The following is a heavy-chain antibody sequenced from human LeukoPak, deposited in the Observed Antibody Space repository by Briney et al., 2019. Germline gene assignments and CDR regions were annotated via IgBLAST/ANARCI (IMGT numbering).Heavy chain of an antibody. J-gene: IGHJ4*02. CDR2: MYLDGRT. Sequence: KPSGTLSLTCAVSGGSISSLNLWSWLRQPPGKGLEWVGEMYLDGRTNFHPSVRGRVTIFIDKPKNQLFLQLTSVTAADTAVYYCAGLEGRYSTDWFYFFDYWGQGALVTVSS. CDR1: GGSISSLNL. V-gene: IGHV4-4*02. D-gene: IGHD6-19*01. CDR3: AGLEGRYSTDWFYFFDY.